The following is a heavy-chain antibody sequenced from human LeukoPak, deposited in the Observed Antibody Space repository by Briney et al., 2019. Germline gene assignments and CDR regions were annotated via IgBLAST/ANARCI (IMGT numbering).Heavy chain of an antibody. J-gene: IGHJ4*02. Sequence: GASVKVSCKASGYTFTDYFMHWVRQAPGQGLEGVGWINPNSGATNYSEKFQRRVTMTTATSISTTYMELSSLRSADTAVYYCARWTGASAATTGFDSWGQGTLVTVSS. V-gene: IGHV1-2*02. CDR3: ARWTGASAATTGFDS. CDR2: INPNSGAT. D-gene: IGHD5-12*01. CDR1: GYTFTDYF.